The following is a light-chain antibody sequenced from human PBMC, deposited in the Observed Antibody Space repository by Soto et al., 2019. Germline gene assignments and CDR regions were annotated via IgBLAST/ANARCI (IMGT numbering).Light chain of an antibody. V-gene: IGKV3-20*01. J-gene: IGKJ2*01. CDR1: QSVSSSY. CDR2: GAS. Sequence: EIVLTQSPGTLSLSPGEEATLSCRASQSVSSSYLAWYQQKPGQAPSLLIYGASSRATGIPDRFGGSGSGTAFPFTFSRLEPEDFAVYYCQVYGTSPPYTFGQGTKLEIK. CDR3: QVYGTSPPYT.